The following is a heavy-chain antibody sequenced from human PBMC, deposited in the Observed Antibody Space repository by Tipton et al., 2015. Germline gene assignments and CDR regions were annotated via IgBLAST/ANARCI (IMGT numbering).Heavy chain of an antibody. Sequence: TLSLTCTVSSGSIRGSDDYWSWLRQHPGKGLEWIGRIYESGITDYTPSLKSRVSISVDTSKNQFSLKLSSVTAADTAVYYCARMVSVFGVVDNWFDPWGQGILVTVSS. D-gene: IGHD3-3*01. J-gene: IGHJ5*02. V-gene: IGHV4-31*03. CDR2: IYESGIT. CDR3: ARMVSVFGVVDNWFDP. CDR1: SGSIRGSDDY.